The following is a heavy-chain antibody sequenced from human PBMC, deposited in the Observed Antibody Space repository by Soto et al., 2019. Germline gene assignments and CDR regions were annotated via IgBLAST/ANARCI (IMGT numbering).Heavy chain of an antibody. CDR3: ARFITGTTGRRGGFDP. CDR1: GFTFSSYS. CDR2: ISSSSSYI. D-gene: IGHD1-7*01. V-gene: IGHV3-21*01. Sequence: EVQLVESGGGLVKPGGSLRLSCAASGFTFSSYSMNWVRQAPGKGLEWVSSISSSSSYIYYADSVKGRFTISRDNAKNSLYLQMNSLRAEDTAVYYCARFITGTTGRRGGFDPWGQGTLVTVSS. J-gene: IGHJ5*02.